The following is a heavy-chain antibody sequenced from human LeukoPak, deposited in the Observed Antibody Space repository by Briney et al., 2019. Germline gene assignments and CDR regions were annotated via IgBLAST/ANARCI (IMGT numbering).Heavy chain of an antibody. CDR2: ISITGGTT. CDR3: GRLTAYYSDY. Sequence: GGSLRLSCAASGFTLSNSEMNWVRQAPGKGLEWLSFISITGGTTHYAVSVKGRFTISRDNAQSSLFLQMNNLRAEDTAVYYCGRLTAYYSDYWGQGTLVTVSS. CDR1: GFTLSNSE. J-gene: IGHJ4*02. V-gene: IGHV3-48*03.